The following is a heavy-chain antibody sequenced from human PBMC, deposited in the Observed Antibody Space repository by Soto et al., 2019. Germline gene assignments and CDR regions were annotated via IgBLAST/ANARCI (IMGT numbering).Heavy chain of an antibody. J-gene: IGHJ6*02. CDR3: ATYDFWRGYYTSSTYYYGMDV. V-gene: IGHV3-11*01. CDR2: IDSRGRTL. D-gene: IGHD3-3*01. Sequence: PGGSLRLSCVASGFTFSGYSMSWLRQAPVKGLEWLAFIDSRGRTLSYSDSVRGRFTISRGKAGNYVYLQMDSLRSEDTAVYYCATYDFWRGYYTSSTYYYGMDVWGQGTTVTVSS. CDR1: GFTFSGYS.